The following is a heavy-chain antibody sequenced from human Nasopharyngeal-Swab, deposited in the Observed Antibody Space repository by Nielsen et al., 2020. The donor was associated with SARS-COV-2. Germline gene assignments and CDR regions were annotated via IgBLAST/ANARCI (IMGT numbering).Heavy chain of an antibody. Sequence: ASVKVSCKASGYSITAHAIHWVRQAPGQRPEWMGWMNAGTGNREYSQKFQGRVTFSTDTSASTTYMELRSLSSEDTAEYYCARSGIVGAPGFDHWGRGTLVTV. J-gene: IGHJ4*02. CDR3: ARSGIVGAPGFDH. D-gene: IGHD1-26*01. CDR2: MNAGTGNR. V-gene: IGHV1-3*01. CDR1: GYSITAHA.